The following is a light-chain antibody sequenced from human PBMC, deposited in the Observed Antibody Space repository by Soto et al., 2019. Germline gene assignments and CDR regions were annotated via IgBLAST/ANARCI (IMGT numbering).Light chain of an antibody. CDR3: ETWDSNLHWV. CDR2: LEGSGSY. CDR1: RGHSSYI. J-gene: IGLJ3*02. Sequence: QSVLTQSSSASASLGSSVKLTCTLSRGHSSYIIAWHQQQPGKAPRYLMKLEGSGSYNKGSGVPDRFSGSSSGADRYLTIANLQFEDEADYYCETWDSNLHWVFGGGPKVTVL. V-gene: IGLV4-60*02.